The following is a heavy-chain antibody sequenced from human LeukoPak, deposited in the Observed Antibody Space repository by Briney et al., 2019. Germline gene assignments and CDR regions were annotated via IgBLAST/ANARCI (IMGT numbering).Heavy chain of an antibody. V-gene: IGHV3-9*01. CDR1: GFTFDDYT. CDR3: LAAKTAEVDY. D-gene: IGHD2-15*01. Sequence: SGGSLRPSCAASGFTFDDYTMHWVRQAPGKGLEWVSGISWNSGSIGYADSVKGRFTISRDNAKNSLYLQMNSLRAEDTAVYYCLAAKTAEVDYWGQGTLVTVSS. CDR2: ISWNSGSI. J-gene: IGHJ4*02.